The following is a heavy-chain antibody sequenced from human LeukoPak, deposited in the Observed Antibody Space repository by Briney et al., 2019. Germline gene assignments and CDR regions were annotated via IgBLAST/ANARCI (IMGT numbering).Heavy chain of an antibody. Sequence: GGSLRLSCVGSGFIFADAWMSWVRQAPGKGLEWLGRVGNKANSYTTEYAASVKGRFTISRDDSENSLYLQMNSLKTEDTAVYYCARRDRGYSDYWGQGALVTVSS. J-gene: IGHJ4*02. V-gene: IGHV3-72*01. CDR2: VGNKANSYTT. D-gene: IGHD5-18*01. CDR3: ARRDRGYSDY. CDR1: GFIFADAW.